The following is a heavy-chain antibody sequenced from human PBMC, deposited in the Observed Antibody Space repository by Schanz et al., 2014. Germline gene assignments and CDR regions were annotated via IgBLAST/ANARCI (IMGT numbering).Heavy chain of an antibody. D-gene: IGHD2-15*01. V-gene: IGHV3-23*01. CDR3: AKKVVDAVGGYYDL. J-gene: IGHJ4*02. CDR2: MNESRSTI. CDR1: GFSFSSYA. Sequence: EVQLLESGGGLVEPGGSLRLSCAASGFSFSSYAMGWVRQARGKGLEWVSAMNESRSTIYYADSVRGRFTISRDNAKNTLFMQMNSLRAEDTAVYYCAKKVVDAVGGYYDLWGRGTLITVSS.